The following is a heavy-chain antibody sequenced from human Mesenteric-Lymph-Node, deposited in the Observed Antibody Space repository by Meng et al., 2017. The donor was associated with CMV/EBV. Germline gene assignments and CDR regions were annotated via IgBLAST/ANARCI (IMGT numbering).Heavy chain of an antibody. D-gene: IGHD3/OR15-3a*01. Sequence: SETLSLTCTVSGYSISSGYYWGWIRQPPGKGLEWIGSIYHTGNTYYNPSLKSRITMSVDRPKNQFSLKLTSVTAADTAVYYCASGYVTFVNYWGQGILVTVSS. J-gene: IGHJ4*02. CDR1: GYSISSGYY. CDR3: ASGYVTFVNY. V-gene: IGHV4-38-2*02. CDR2: IYHTGNT.